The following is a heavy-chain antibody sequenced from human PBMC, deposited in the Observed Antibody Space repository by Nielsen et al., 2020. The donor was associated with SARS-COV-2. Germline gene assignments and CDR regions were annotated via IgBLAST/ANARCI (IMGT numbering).Heavy chain of an antibody. D-gene: IGHD6-13*01. V-gene: IGHV5-10-1*01. Sequence: GGSLRLSCKGSGYSFTSYWISWVRQMPGKGLEWMGRIDPSDSYTNYSPSFQGHVTISADKSISTAYLQWSSLKASDTAMYYCARSLAAAGIFDYWGQGTLVTVSS. CDR3: ARSLAAAGIFDY. CDR2: IDPSDSYT. CDR1: GYSFTSYW. J-gene: IGHJ4*02.